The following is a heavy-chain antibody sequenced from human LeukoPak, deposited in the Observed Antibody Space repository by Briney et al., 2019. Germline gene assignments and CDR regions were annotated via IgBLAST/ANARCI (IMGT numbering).Heavy chain of an antibody. Sequence: ASVKVSCKASGYTFTSYDINWERQATGQGLEWMGWMNPNSGNTGYAQKFQGRVTMTRNTSISTAYMELSSLRSEDTAVYYCARESASRYYYYGMDVWGQGTTVTVSS. D-gene: IGHD3-9*01. CDR2: MNPNSGNT. CDR1: GYTFTSYD. V-gene: IGHV1-8*01. J-gene: IGHJ6*02. CDR3: ARESASRYYYYGMDV.